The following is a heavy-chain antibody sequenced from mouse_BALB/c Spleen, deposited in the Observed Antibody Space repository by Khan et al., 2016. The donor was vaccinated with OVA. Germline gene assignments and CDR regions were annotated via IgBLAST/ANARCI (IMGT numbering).Heavy chain of an antibody. Sequence: EVELVESGGGLVKPGGSLKLSCAPSGFAFSSYDMSWVRQTPEKRLEWVATISGTGIYTYYPDSVKGRFTISRDNARNTPYLQMSSLRSEDTAFYYCARPSYYGNPWFTYWGQGTLVTVSA. V-gene: IGHV5-9*02. CDR1: GFAFSSYD. CDR3: ARPSYYGNPWFTY. J-gene: IGHJ3*01. CDR2: ISGTGIYT. D-gene: IGHD2-10*01.